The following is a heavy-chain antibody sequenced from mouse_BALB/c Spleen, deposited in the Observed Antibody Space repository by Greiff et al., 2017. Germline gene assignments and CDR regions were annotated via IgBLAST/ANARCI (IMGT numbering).Heavy chain of an antibody. J-gene: IGHJ4*01. Sequence: EVQLVESGGGLVQPGGSLTISCAASGFTFSSYTMSWVRQTPEKRLEWVAYISNGGGSTYYPDTVKGRFTISRNNANNTLYLQMSSLKSEDTAMYYCAESDYSYAMDYWGQGTSVTVSS. V-gene: IGHV5-12-2*01. CDR2: ISNGGGST. CDR1: GFTFSSYT. D-gene: IGHD1-1*01. CDR3: AESDYSYAMDY.